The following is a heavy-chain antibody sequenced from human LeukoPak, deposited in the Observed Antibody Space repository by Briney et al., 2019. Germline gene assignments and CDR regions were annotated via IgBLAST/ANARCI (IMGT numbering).Heavy chain of an antibody. D-gene: IGHD3-22*01. CDR2: IYYSGST. J-gene: IGHJ4*02. V-gene: IGHV4-39*01. Sequence: SETLSLTCTVSGGSISSSSYYWGWIRQPPGKGLEWIGSIYYSGSTYYNPSLKSRVTISVNTSKNQFSLKLSSVTAADTAVYYCASVPYDSSGHLFDYWGQGTLVTVSS. CDR3: ASVPYDSSGHLFDY. CDR1: GGSISSSSYY.